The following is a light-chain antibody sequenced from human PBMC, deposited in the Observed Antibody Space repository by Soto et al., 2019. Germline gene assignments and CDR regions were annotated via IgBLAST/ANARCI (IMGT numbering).Light chain of an antibody. Sequence: EIVLTQSPGTLSLSPGERATLSCRASQSVSSSYLAWYQQKPGQAPRLLIYGASTRATGIPARFSGSGSETDFTLTISRLEPEDFALYYCQQYGSSAPITVGQGTRLEI. CDR1: QSVSSSY. V-gene: IGKV3-20*01. J-gene: IGKJ5*01. CDR3: QQYGSSAPIT. CDR2: GAS.